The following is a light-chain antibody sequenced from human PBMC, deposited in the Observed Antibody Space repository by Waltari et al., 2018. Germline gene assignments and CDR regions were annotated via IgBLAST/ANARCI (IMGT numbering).Light chain of an antibody. CDR1: QGISSY. J-gene: IGKJ4*01. CDR2: AAS. V-gene: IGKV1-8*01. CDR3: QQYYSYPLT. Sequence: IRMTPSPSSFSASTGDRVTITCRASQGISSYLAWYQQKPGKAPKLLIYAASTLQSGVPSRFSGSGSGTDFTLTISCLQSEDFATYYCQQYYSYPLTFGGGTKVEIK.